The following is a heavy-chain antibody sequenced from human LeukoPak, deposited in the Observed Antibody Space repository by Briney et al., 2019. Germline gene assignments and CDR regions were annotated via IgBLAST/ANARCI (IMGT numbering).Heavy chain of an antibody. CDR2: ISYDGSNK. CDR1: GFTFSSYA. V-gene: IGHV3-30-3*01. Sequence: GGSLRLSCAASGFTFSSYAMHWVRQAPGKGLEWVAVISYDGSNKYYADSVKGRFTISRDNSKNTLYLQMNSLRAEDTAVYYCASPLRVSRNWNYAWGQGTLVTVSS. CDR3: ASPLRVSRNWNYA. D-gene: IGHD1-7*01. J-gene: IGHJ4*02.